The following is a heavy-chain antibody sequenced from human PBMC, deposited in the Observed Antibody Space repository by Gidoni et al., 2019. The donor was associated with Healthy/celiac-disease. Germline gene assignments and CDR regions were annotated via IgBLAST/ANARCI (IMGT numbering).Heavy chain of an antibody. V-gene: IGHV3-21*01. CDR2: ISSSSSYI. J-gene: IGHJ4*02. CDR3: ARAYCTNRVCYLDY. D-gene: IGHD2-8*01. Sequence: EVQLVESGGGLVKPGGSLRLSCAASGFTFSSYSMNWVRQAPGKGLEWCSSISSSSSYIYYADSVKGRFTIPRDNAKNSLYLQMNSLRAEDTTVYYCARAYCTNRVCYLDYWGQGTLVTVSS. CDR1: GFTFSSYS.